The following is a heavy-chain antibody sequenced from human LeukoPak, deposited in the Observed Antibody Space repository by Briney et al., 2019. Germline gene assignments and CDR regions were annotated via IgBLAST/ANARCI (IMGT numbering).Heavy chain of an antibody. CDR2: IYHSGST. Sequence: PSETLSLTCTVSGGSISSGGYSWSWIRQPPGKGLEWIGYIYHSGSTYYNPSLKSRVTISVDRSKNQFSLKLSSVTAADTAVYYCARATDYYDSSGYYSYYYYYGMDVWGQGTTVTVSS. CDR3: ARATDYYDSSGYYSYYYYYGMDV. D-gene: IGHD3-22*01. V-gene: IGHV4-30-2*01. J-gene: IGHJ6*02. CDR1: GGSISSGGYS.